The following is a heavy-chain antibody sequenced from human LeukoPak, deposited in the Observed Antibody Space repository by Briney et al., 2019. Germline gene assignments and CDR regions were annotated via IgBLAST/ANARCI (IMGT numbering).Heavy chain of an antibody. Sequence: GGSLRLSCAASGFAFSRYGMSWVRQAPGKGLEWVSAISDSGGSSYYADSVKGRFTISRDNSRNTLYLQMNSLRAEDTAVYYCAKTGPGSGWARYYFAYWGQGTLVTVSS. V-gene: IGHV3-23*01. D-gene: IGHD6-19*01. CDR1: GFAFSRYG. CDR3: AKTGPGSGWARYYFAY. CDR2: ISDSGGSS. J-gene: IGHJ4*02.